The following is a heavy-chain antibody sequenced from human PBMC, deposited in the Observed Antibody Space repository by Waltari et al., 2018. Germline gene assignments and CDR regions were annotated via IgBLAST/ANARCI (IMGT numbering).Heavy chain of an antibody. CDR3: ATPFYNWDDPLHS. D-gene: IGHD1-20*01. J-gene: IGHJ4*02. Sequence: EVQLLQSGGALVQPERYMRPSCPASGITFSHRAINWVCLAPGTGLEGVSAINVGDDTEYADSVKGRFTISRDTSKDTVHLQMNGLRAEDTAVYYCATPFYNWDDPLHSWGQGTLVTVSS. CDR2: INVGDDT. CDR1: GITFSHRA. V-gene: IGHV3-23*01.